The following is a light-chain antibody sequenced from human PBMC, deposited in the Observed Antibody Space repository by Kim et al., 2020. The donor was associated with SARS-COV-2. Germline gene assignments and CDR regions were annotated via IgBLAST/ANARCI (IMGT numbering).Light chain of an antibody. V-gene: IGKV4-1*01. J-gene: IGKJ2*01. Sequence: RATINCKSSQSVLHTSNNKNYLTWYQQKPGQPPQLLIYWASARESGVPDRFSGSGSGTDFTLTISSLQAEDVAVYSCQQSYSHPYTFGQGTKLEI. CDR3: QQSYSHPYT. CDR1: QSVLHTSNNKNY. CDR2: WAS.